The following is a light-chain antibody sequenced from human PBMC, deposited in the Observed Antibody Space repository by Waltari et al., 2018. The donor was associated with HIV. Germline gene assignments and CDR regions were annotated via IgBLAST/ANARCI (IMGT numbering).Light chain of an antibody. CDR2: RNN. Sequence: QSVPTQPTPASRTPGPRVIIACSGSGPIIGVFFLHWYQQLPGTAPKLLIYRNNQRPSGVPDRFSGSKSGTSASLAISGLRSEDEADYYCAAWADSLSAVVFGGGTKLTVL. J-gene: IGLJ2*01. CDR1: GPIIGVFF. V-gene: IGLV1-47*01. CDR3: AAWADSLSAVV.